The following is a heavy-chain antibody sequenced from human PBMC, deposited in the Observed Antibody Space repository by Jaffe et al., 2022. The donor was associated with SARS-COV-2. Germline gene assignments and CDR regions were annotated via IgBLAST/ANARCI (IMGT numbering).Heavy chain of an antibody. CDR3: ARNMWGMTTVVIPGSDY. Sequence: QVQLVESGGGVVQPGRSLRLSCAASGFTFSSYAMHWVRQAPGKGLEWVAVISYDGSNKYYADSVKGRFTISRDNSKNTLYLQMNSLRAEDTAVYYCARNMWGMTTVVIPGSDYWGQGTLVTVSS. J-gene: IGHJ4*02. D-gene: IGHD4-17*01. CDR1: GFTFSSYA. V-gene: IGHV3-30-3*01. CDR2: ISYDGSNK.